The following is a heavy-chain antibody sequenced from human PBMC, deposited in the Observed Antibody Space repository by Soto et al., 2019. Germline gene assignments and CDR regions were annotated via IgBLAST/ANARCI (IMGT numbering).Heavy chain of an antibody. CDR3: AKWARYCSCADCRA. CDR2: ISGSGNLT. J-gene: IGHJ5*02. D-gene: IGHD2-15*01. CDR1: GFPFSSCA. V-gene: IGHV3-23*01. Sequence: EVQLLESGGGLVQPGGSLRLSCAASGFPFSSCAMSWVRQAPGKGLEWVSAISGSGNLTYYADSVKGRFTISRDTSNNSLYLQMNSLRAADTAVCYCAKWARYCSCADCRAWGQGTLVTVSS.